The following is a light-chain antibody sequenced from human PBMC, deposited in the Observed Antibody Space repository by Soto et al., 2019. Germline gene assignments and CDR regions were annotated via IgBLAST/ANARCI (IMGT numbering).Light chain of an antibody. Sequence: EIVLTQSPATLSLSPGEIATLSCRASQSINRDLAWYVQKPGQAPRRVIYGASTRATGIPARFSGSGSGTEFTLTISSLQSEDFATYYCQHYNSYSEAFGQGTKVDIK. CDR3: QHYNSYSEA. CDR1: QSINRD. J-gene: IGKJ1*01. V-gene: IGKV3-15*01. CDR2: GAS.